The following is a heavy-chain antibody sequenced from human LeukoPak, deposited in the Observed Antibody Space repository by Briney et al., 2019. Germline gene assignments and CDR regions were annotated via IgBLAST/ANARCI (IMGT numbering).Heavy chain of an antibody. J-gene: IGHJ1*01. V-gene: IGHV3-21*01. D-gene: IGHD3-22*01. CDR3: ARDGGDYYDSSGYPFHH. CDR2: ISTSSSYI. CDR1: GFTFGSYN. Sequence: PGGSLRLSCTASGFTFGSYNMNWVRQAPGKGLEWVSSISTSSSYIYYADSVKGRFTISRDNAKKSLYLQMNSLRAGDTAVYYCARDGGDYYDSSGYPFHHWGQGTLVTVSS.